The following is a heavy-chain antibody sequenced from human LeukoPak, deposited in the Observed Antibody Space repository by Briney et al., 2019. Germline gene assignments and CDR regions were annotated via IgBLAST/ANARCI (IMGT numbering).Heavy chain of an antibody. V-gene: IGHV3-7*03. Sequence: GVALRLSCAASGFIFKDYWMIWVRQAPGKGLEWVANIKQDGSEKYYVDSVKGRFTISRDNAKNSLYLQMNTLRAEDTAMYYCAKDAQPRSRWFDPWGQGTLVTVSS. CDR3: AKDAQPRSRWFDP. CDR1: GFIFKDYW. J-gene: IGHJ5*02. D-gene: IGHD3-16*01. CDR2: IKQDGSEK.